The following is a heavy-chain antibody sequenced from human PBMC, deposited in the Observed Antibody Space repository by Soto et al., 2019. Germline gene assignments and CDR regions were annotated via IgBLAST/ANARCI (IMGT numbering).Heavy chain of an antibody. CDR2: ISGSGGNT. V-gene: IGHV3-23*01. D-gene: IGHD5-12*01. CDR1: GFTFSSYA. Sequence: TGGSLRLSCAASGFTFSSYAMSWVRQAPGKGLEWVSAISGSGGNTYYADSVKGRFTISRDNSKNSLYLEMNSLRSEDTALYYCAKDHDEDFGYDLDYFNYWGRGTLVTVSS. J-gene: IGHJ4*02. CDR3: AKDHDEDFGYDLDYFNY.